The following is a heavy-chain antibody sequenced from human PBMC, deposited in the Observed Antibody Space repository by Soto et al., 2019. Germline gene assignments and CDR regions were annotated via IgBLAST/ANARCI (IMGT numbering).Heavy chain of an antibody. J-gene: IGHJ4*02. Sequence: QVQLQESGPGLVKPSQTLSLTCTVSGGSISSGGTGSYWTWIRQLPGKGLEWIGYIYYTGNTYYNPSLKRRPTISIDTSENQFSLKLTSVTAADTPVYFCASGHDAYKVRHWGQGTLVTVSS. CDR2: IYYTGNT. CDR1: GGSISSGGTGSY. CDR3: ASGHDAYKVRH. V-gene: IGHV4-31*03. D-gene: IGHD1-1*01.